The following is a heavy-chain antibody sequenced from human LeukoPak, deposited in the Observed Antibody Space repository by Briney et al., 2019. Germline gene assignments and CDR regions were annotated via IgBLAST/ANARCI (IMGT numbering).Heavy chain of an antibody. Sequence: PSETLSLTCTLSGGSINIGDYYWSWIRQPPGKGLEWIGYFQYSESTYYNPSLKSRVTISVDTSKNQFALKLRSVTAADTAVYYCARVQDYGDYVDYWGQGTLVTVSS. J-gene: IGHJ4*02. CDR2: FQYSEST. CDR3: ARVQDYGDYVDY. CDR1: GGSINIGDYY. V-gene: IGHV4-30-4*01. D-gene: IGHD4-17*01.